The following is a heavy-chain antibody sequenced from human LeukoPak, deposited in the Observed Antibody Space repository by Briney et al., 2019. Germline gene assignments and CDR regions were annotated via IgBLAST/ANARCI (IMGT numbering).Heavy chain of an antibody. J-gene: IGHJ4*02. CDR2: INPNSGGT. CDR3: ARDTYYYDSSGYPRWDY. D-gene: IGHD3-22*01. CDR1: GYTFTGYY. Sequence: ASVKVSCKASGYTFTGYYMHWVRQAPGQGLEWMGWINPNSGGTNYAQKFQGRVTMTRDTSISTAYMELSRLRSDDTAVYYCARDTYYYDSSGYPRWDYWGQGTLVTVSS. V-gene: IGHV1-2*02.